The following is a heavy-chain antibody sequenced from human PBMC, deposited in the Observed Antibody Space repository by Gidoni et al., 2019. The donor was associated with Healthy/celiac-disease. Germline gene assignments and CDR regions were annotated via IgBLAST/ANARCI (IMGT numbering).Heavy chain of an antibody. V-gene: IGHV3-23*01. CDR1: GFTFSSYA. J-gene: IGHJ3*02. Sequence: EVQLLESGGGLVQPGGSLSLSCSASGFTFSSYAMSWVRQAPGKGLEWVSAISGSGGSTYYADSVKGRCTISRDNSKNTLYLQMNSLRAEDTAVYYCAKGRVGELRSAFDIWGQGTMVTVSS. CDR2: ISGSGGST. CDR3: AKGRVGELRSAFDI. D-gene: IGHD1-26*01.